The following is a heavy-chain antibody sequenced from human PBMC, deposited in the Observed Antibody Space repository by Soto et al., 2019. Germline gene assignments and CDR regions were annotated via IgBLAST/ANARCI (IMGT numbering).Heavy chain of an antibody. J-gene: IGHJ5*02. D-gene: IGHD3-22*01. V-gene: IGHV4-4*07. Sequence: SETLSLTCSVSGASIRSYFWSWVRQPAGQGLEWIGHIYIRGTTSYNPSLEGRVTLSLGTSKNQVSLVVTSVTAADTAVYYCARNPYVSGNYYFFDPRGPGTRVTVSS. CDR1: GASIRSYF. CDR2: IYIRGTT. CDR3: ARNPYVSGNYYFFDP.